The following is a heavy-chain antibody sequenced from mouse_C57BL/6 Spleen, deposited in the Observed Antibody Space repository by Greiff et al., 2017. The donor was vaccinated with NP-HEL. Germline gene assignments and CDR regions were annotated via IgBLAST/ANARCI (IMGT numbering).Heavy chain of an antibody. D-gene: IGHD2-5*01. CDR3: ARGRWDSKCDY. J-gene: IGHJ2*01. V-gene: IGHV1-9*01. CDR1: GYTFTGYW. CDR2: ILPGSGST. Sequence: LVEPGASVTLSCKATGYTFTGYWIEWVKQRPGHGLEWIGEILPGSGSTNYNEKFKGKATFTADTSSNTAYMQLSSLTTDDSAIYYCARGRWDSKCDYWGQGTTLTVSS.